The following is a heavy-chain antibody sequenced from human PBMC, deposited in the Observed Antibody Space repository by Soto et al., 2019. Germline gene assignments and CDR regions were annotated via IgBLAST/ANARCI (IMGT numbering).Heavy chain of an antibody. CDR1: GGSISSGGYY. D-gene: IGHD3-3*01. Sequence: QVQLQESGPGLVKPSQTLSLTCTVSGGSISSGGYYWSWIRQHPGKGLEWIGYIYYSGSTYYNPSLKSRVTTAVDTSKKQFSLKLSSVTAADTAVYYCARLGIYGADAFDIWGQGTMVTVAS. J-gene: IGHJ3*02. CDR2: IYYSGST. CDR3: ARLGIYGADAFDI. V-gene: IGHV4-31*03.